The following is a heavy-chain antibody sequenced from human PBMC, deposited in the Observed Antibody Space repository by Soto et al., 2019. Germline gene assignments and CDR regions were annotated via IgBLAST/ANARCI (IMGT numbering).Heavy chain of an antibody. V-gene: IGHV1-24*01. J-gene: IGHJ6*02. CDR2: FDPEDGET. CDR3: ATESGWAAAYYYGMDV. CDR1: GYTLTELS. Sequence: SVKVSCKVSGYTLTELSMHLVRHSPGKGLEWMGGFDPEDGETIYAQKFQGRVTMTEDTSTDTAYMELSSLRSEDTAVYYCATESGWAAAYYYGMDVWGQGTTVTVSS. D-gene: IGHD2-2*01.